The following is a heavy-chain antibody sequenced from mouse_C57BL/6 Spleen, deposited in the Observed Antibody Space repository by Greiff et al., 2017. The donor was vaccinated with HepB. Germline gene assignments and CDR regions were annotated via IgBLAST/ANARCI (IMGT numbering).Heavy chain of an antibody. CDR1: GYTFTSYW. J-gene: IGHJ4*01. Sequence: VQLQQPGAELVKPGASVKMSCKASGYTFTSYWITWVKQRPGQGLEWIGDIYPGSGSTNYNEKFKSKATMTVDTASTTAYMHLSSLTSEDSAVYYCARPYDSYAMDYWGQGTSVTVSS. CDR3: ARPYDSYAMDY. CDR2: IYPGSGST. V-gene: IGHV1-55*01. D-gene: IGHD6-5*01.